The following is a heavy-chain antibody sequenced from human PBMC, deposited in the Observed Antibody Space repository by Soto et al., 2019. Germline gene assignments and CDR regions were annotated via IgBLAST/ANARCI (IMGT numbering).Heavy chain of an antibody. Sequence: QVQLVQSGAEVKKPGASVKVSCKASGYTFTGYYMHWVRQAPGQGLEWMGWINPNSGGTNYAQKFQGWVTMTRDTSIRTAYMELSRLRSDDTAVYYCARKLGYCSSTSCWWAFDIWGQGTMVTVSS. CDR3: ARKLGYCSSTSCWWAFDI. J-gene: IGHJ3*02. CDR1: GYTFTGYY. CDR2: INPNSGGT. D-gene: IGHD2-2*01. V-gene: IGHV1-2*04.